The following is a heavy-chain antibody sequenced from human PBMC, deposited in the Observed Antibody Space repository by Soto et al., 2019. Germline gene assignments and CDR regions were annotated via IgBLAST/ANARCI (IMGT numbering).Heavy chain of an antibody. J-gene: IGHJ5*02. Sequence: GESLKISCKGSGYSSTSYWIAWVRQMPGKGLEWMGIIYLDDSDTRYSPSFQAQVTISADKSISTAYLQWSSLQASDTAMYYCAKKGGPGESSPNPFGPWGQGTLVTVSS. CDR2: IYLDDSDT. D-gene: IGHD2-2*01. CDR3: AKKGGPGESSPNPFGP. CDR1: GYSSTSYW. V-gene: IGHV5-51*01.